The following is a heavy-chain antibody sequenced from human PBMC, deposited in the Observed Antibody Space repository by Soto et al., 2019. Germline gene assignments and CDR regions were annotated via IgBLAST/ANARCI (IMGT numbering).Heavy chain of an antibody. J-gene: IGHJ5*02. CDR1: GYTFTGYY. Sequence: ASVKVSCKASGYTFTGYYMHWVRQAPGQGLEWMGWINPNSGGTNYAQKFQGRVTMTRDMSISTAYMELSRLRSDDTAVYYCARDQIIVVVPAAINGGFDPWGQGTLVTVSS. D-gene: IGHD2-2*01. CDR3: ARDQIIVVVPAAINGGFDP. CDR2: INPNSGGT. V-gene: IGHV1-2*02.